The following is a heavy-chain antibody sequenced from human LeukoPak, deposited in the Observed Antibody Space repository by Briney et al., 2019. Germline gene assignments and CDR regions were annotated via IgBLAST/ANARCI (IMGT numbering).Heavy chain of an antibody. CDR2: IYYSGST. CDR1: GGSISSGGYY. D-gene: IGHD3-3*01. Sequence: SETLSLTCTVSGGSISSGGYYWSWIRQHPGKGLEWIGYIYYSGSTYYNPSFKSRVTISVDTSKNQFSLKLSSVTAADTAVYYCARESDDFWSGYRKRNYYYYYMDVWGKGTTVTVSS. V-gene: IGHV4-31*03. CDR3: ARESDDFWSGYRKRNYYYYYMDV. J-gene: IGHJ6*03.